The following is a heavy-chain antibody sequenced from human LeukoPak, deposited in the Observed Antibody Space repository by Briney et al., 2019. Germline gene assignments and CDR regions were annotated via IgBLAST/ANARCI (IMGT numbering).Heavy chain of an antibody. CDR2: IYYSGST. CDR1: GGSISSGGYY. D-gene: IGHD6-6*01. V-gene: IGHV4-31*03. J-gene: IGHJ4*02. Sequence: PSETLPLTCTVSGGSISSGGYYWSWIRQHPGKGLEWIGYIYYSGSTYYNPSLKSRVTISVDTSKNQFSLKLSSVTAADTAVYYCARVPWWYSSSPAYYFDYWGQGTLVTVSS. CDR3: ARVPWWYSSSPAYYFDY.